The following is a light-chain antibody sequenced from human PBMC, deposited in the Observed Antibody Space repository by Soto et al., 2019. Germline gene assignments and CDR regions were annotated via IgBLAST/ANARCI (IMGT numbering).Light chain of an antibody. CDR3: HQRINWPPGT. V-gene: IGKV3-11*01. J-gene: IGKJ1*01. CDR2: DTS. Sequence: EIVLTQSPATLSLSPGERATLSCRASQTVSKYLAWYKQEPGQAPRLLIYDTSKRAPGIPPRFSGSGSGTEFTLTISSLEPEDFAVYYCHQRINWPPGTFGQGTKVEIE. CDR1: QTVSKY.